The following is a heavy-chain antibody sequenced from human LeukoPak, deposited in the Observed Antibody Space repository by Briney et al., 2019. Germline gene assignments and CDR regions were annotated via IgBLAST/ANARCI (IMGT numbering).Heavy chain of an antibody. V-gene: IGHV1-18*04. CDR1: GYTFTDYH. CDR2: ISAHDGGT. J-gene: IGHJ4*02. D-gene: IGHD6-19*01. CDR3: ARRSTLYSSGWFYFDY. Sequence: ASVKVSCRASGYTFTDYHIHWVRQAPGQGLEWMGWISAHDGGTNYALKLQDRVSMTTDTSTSTAYMELRGLRSDDTAVYYCARRSTLYSSGWFYFDYWGQGTLVTVSS.